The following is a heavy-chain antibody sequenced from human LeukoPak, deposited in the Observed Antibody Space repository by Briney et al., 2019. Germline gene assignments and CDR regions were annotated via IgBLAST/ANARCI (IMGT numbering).Heavy chain of an antibody. D-gene: IGHD3-16*02. J-gene: IGHJ4*02. CDR2: IYYSGST. CDR1: GGSISSGDYS. CDR3: ARAGRLGELSFFDY. Sequence: SETLSLTCTVSGGSISSGDYSWSWIRQPPGKGLEWIGYIYYSGSTYYNPSLKSRVTISVDTSKNQFSLKLSSVTAADTAVYYCARAGRLGELSFFDYWGQGTLVTVSS. V-gene: IGHV4-30-4*01.